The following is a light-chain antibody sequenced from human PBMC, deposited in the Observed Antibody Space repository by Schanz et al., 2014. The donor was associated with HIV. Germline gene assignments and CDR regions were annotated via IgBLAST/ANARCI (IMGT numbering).Light chain of an antibody. V-gene: IGKV3-20*01. CDR1: HSVSSNF. J-gene: IGKJ3*01. CDR3: QQYGNSPFT. CDR2: GTS. Sequence: DIVLTQSPDTLSVPPGERATLSCRASHSVSSNFFAWYQQKPGQAPRLLIYGTSSRATGIPDRFSGSGSGTDFTLTISRLEPEDFAVYYCQQYGNSPFTFGPGTKVDIK.